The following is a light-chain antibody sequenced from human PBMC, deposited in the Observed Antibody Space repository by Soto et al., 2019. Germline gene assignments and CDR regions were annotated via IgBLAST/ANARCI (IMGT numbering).Light chain of an antibody. Sequence: DIQVTQSRSTLSASVGDRVTITCRASQSINSWLAWYQQKPGKAPKLLIYKASSLQSGVPSRFSGSGSGTEFTLTISSLQPDDFATYYCQQYTTYPYTFGQGTKVDIK. CDR1: QSINSW. CDR3: QQYTTYPYT. CDR2: KAS. V-gene: IGKV1-5*03. J-gene: IGKJ2*01.